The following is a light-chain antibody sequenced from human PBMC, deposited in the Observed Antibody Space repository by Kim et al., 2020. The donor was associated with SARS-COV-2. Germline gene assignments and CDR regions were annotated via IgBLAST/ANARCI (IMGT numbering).Light chain of an antibody. J-gene: IGLJ3*02. V-gene: IGLV2-14*01. CDR1: SSDVGGYNY. Sequence: QSALTQPASVSGSPGQSITISCTGTSSDVGGYNYVSWYQQHPGKAPKLMIYDVSKRPSGVSNSFSGSKSGNTASLTISGLQAEDEADYYCSSYTSSSTLFGGGTQLTVL. CDR3: SSYTSSSTL. CDR2: DVS.